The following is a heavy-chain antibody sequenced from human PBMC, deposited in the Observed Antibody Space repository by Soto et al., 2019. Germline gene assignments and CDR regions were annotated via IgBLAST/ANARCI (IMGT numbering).Heavy chain of an antibody. CDR1: GGSISSYY. D-gene: IGHD3-9*01. Sequence: QVQLQESGPGLVKPSETLSLTCTVSGGSISSYYWSWIRQPPGKGLEWIGYIYYSGSTNYNPSLKIRVTISVDTSKNQFSLKLSSVTAADTAVYYCARSLAYDILTGYYGLNWFDPWGQGTLVTVSS. V-gene: IGHV4-59*01. CDR2: IYYSGST. J-gene: IGHJ5*02. CDR3: ARSLAYDILTGYYGLNWFDP.